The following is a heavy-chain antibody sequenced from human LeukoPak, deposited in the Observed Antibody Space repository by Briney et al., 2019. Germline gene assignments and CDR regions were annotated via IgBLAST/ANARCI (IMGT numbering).Heavy chain of an antibody. CDR3: SGFDYSSLAHWY. CDR1: GFTFSSYW. Sequence: GGSLRLSCAASGFTFSSYWMHWVRQAPGKGLVWVSRINTDGSSPNYADSVRGRFTISRDNAKNTLYLQINNLSAEDRVEYYSSGFDYSSLAHWYWGQGVLVTVA. J-gene: IGHJ4*02. D-gene: IGHD6-19*01. V-gene: IGHV3-74*01. CDR2: INTDGSSP.